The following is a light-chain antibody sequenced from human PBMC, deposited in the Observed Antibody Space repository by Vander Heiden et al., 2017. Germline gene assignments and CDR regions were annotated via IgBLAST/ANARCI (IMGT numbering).Light chain of an antibody. CDR2: DAS. CDR3: QQYGHSPRT. J-gene: IGKJ2*02. V-gene: IGKV3-20*01. Sequence: EIVFTQSPGTLSLSPGERATLSCRASQSVGNNYLAWYQQKPGQAPRLLIYDASTRATGIPDRFSGSGSGTDFTLTISRLEPEDFAVYYCQQYGHSPRTFGQGTKLEIK. CDR1: QSVGNNY.